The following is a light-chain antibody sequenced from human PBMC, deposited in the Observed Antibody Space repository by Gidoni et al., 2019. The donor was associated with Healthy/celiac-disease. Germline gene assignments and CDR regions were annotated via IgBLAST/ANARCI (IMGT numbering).Light chain of an antibody. J-gene: IGKJ4*01. V-gene: IGKV2-28*01. Sequence: DLVMTQSPLSLPVTPGEPASISCRSSQSLLHSNGYNYLDWYLQKPGQSPQLLIYLGSNRASGVPDRFSGSGSGTDFTLKISRVEAEDVGVYYCMQAIKTPLTFGGGTKVEIK. CDR2: LGS. CDR1: QSLLHSNGYNY. CDR3: MQAIKTPLT.